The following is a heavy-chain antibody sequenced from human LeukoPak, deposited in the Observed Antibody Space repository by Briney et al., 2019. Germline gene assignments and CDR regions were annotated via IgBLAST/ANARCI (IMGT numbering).Heavy chain of an antibody. V-gene: IGHV4-4*07. CDR3: AREGYYDSSGYYVGWFDP. CDR1: GGSISSYY. J-gene: IGHJ5*02. D-gene: IGHD3-22*01. Sequence: SETLSLTCTVSGGSISSYYWSWIRQPAGTGLECIRRFYTSGNTNYNPSLKSRDTMSVDTYKNQFSLKLSSVTAADTAVYYCAREGYYDSSGYYVGWFDPWGQGTLVTVSS. CDR2: FYTSGNT.